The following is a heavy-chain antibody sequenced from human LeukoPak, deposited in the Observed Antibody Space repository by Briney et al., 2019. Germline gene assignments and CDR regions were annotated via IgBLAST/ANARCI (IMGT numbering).Heavy chain of an antibody. Sequence: GASVKISCKASGYTFAGYHMHWVRQAPGQGLEWMGRIDPNSGGTNFAQKFQGRVTVTRDTSISTAYMELSGLRSDDTAVYYCARVPRLDFWSGYYGFYYYGMDVWGQGTTVTVSS. V-gene: IGHV1-2*06. J-gene: IGHJ6*02. CDR3: ARVPRLDFWSGYYGFYYYGMDV. D-gene: IGHD3-3*01. CDR1: GYTFAGYH. CDR2: IDPNSGGT.